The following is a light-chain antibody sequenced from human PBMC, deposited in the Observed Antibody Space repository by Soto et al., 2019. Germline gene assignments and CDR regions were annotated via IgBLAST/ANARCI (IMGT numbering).Light chain of an antibody. Sequence: DIVMTQSPDSLAVSLGERATIHCKSSQSVLYSSNNENYLAWHQQKPGQPPKVLIYWASTRESGVPDRFSGSGSGTDFTLTISNLQSEDVAVYYCQQYYSAPFTFGGGTKVEIK. CDR1: QSVLYSSNNENY. CDR3: QQYYSAPFT. V-gene: IGKV4-1*01. J-gene: IGKJ4*01. CDR2: WAS.